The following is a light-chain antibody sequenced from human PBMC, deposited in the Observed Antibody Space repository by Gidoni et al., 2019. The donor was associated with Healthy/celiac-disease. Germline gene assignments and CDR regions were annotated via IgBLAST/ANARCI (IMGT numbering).Light chain of an antibody. Sequence: EIVLTQAPGTLSLSPGERATLSCRASQSVSSSYLAGYQQKPGQAPRLLIYGASSRATGIPDRFSGSGSGTDFPLTISRLEPEDFAVYYCQQYGSSPRTFGQGTKVEIK. J-gene: IGKJ1*01. V-gene: IGKV3-20*01. CDR2: GAS. CDR3: QQYGSSPRT. CDR1: QSVSSSY.